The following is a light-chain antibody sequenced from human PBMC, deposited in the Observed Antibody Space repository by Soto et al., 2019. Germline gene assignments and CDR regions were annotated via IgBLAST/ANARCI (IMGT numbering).Light chain of an antibody. CDR2: RAS. J-gene: IGKJ3*01. V-gene: IGKV1-5*03. CDR3: QQYNSYFFT. CDR1: QSINSW. Sequence: DIQMTQSPSTLSASVGERANITCRASQSINSWLAWYQQKPGKAPKLLIYRASDLQTGVPSRFSGSGSGTEFTLTISSLQTDDFATYYCQQYNSYFFTFGPGTKVDVK.